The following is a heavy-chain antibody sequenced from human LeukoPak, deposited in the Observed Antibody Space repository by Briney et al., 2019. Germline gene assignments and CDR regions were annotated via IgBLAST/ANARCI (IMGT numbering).Heavy chain of an antibody. CDR3: ARGPPAGHCTSTSCYIDY. D-gene: IGHD2-2*02. V-gene: IGHV1-8*03. J-gene: IGHJ4*02. Sequence: ASVKVSCKASGYTFRHHDINWVRQATGQGLEWMGWMNPNNGNTGYAQKFQGRVSITRDTSISTAYMEMSGLRSEDTAVYYCARGPPAGHCTSTSCYIDYWGQGTLVTVPS. CDR1: GYTFRHHD. CDR2: MNPNNGNT.